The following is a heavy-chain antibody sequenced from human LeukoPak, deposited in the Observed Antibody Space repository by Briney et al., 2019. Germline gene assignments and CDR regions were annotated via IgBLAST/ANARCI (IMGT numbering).Heavy chain of an antibody. Sequence: GGSLRLSCAASGFTFSSYVMHWVRQAPGKGLEWVAAISYDGNNKYYADSVKGRFTISRDNSKNTVHLQMNSLRAEDTAVYYCAKDVSLSSDWGQGTLVTVPS. J-gene: IGHJ4*02. CDR3: AKDVSLSSD. CDR2: ISYDGNNK. CDR1: GFTFSSYV. V-gene: IGHV3-30*18.